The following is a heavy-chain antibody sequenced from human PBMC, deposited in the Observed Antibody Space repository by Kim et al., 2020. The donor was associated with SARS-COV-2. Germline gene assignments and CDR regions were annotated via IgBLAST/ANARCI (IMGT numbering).Heavy chain of an antibody. CDR3: ARDHLGSFDY. D-gene: IGHD7-27*01. J-gene: IGHJ4*02. V-gene: IGHV1-69*06. CDR2: TG. Sequence: TGNYAQQFPGGLTITANKSTSTAYMELSSLRSEDTAVYYCARDHLGSFDYWGQGTLVTVSS.